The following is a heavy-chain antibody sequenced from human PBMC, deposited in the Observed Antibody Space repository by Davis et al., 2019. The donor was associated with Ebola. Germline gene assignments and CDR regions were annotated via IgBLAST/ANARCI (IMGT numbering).Heavy chain of an antibody. CDR3: ARGITMIVVNNWFDP. D-gene: IGHD3-22*01. V-gene: IGHV1-18*01. CDR1: GYTFNSHG. CDR2: ISAYNGNT. Sequence: ASVKVSCKASGYTFNSHGISWVRQAPGQGLEWMGWISAYNGNTNYAQKLQGRVTMTTDTSTSTAYMELRSLRSDDTAVYYCARGITMIVVNNWFDPWGQGTLVTVSS. J-gene: IGHJ5*02.